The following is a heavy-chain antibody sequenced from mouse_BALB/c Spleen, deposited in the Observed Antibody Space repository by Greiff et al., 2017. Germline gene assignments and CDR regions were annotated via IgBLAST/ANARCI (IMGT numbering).Heavy chain of an antibody. CDR2: ISSGGST. Sequence: EVKLVESGGGLVKPGGSLKLSCAASGFTFSSYAMSCVRQTPEKRLEWVASISSGGSTYYPDSVKGRFTISRDNARNILYLQMSSLRSEDTAMYYCARGDYYGSSYYAMDYWGQGTSVTVSS. V-gene: IGHV5-6-5*01. CDR1: GFTFSSYA. J-gene: IGHJ4*01. D-gene: IGHD1-1*01. CDR3: ARGDYYGSSYYAMDY.